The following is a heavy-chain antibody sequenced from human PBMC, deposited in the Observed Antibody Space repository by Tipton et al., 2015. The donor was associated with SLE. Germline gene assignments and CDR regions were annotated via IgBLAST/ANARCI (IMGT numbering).Heavy chain of an antibody. CDR1: GGSFSGYY. D-gene: IGHD3-16*01. J-gene: IGHJ4*02. V-gene: IGHV4-34*01. CDR3: ASRGGEDLDY. CDR2: INHSGST. Sequence: LRLSCAVYGGSFSGYYRSWIRQPPGKGLEWIGEINHSGSTNYNPSLKSRVTISVDTSKNQFSLKLSSVTAADTAVYYCASRGGEDLDYWGQGTLVTVSS.